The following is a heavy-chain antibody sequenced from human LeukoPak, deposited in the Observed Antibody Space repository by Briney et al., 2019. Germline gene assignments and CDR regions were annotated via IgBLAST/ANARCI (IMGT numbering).Heavy chain of an antibody. V-gene: IGHV3-23*01. J-gene: IGHJ4*02. CDR3: ATYVRGDFDY. D-gene: IGHD3-10*02. CDR2: VSGGGGST. Sequence: GGSLRLSCATSGFTFSSYAMSWVRQAPGKGLEWVSTVSGGGGSTWYADSVKGRFTISRDNSKNTLYPQMNSLRAEDTAVYYCATYVRGDFDYWGQGTLVTVSS. CDR1: GFTFSSYA.